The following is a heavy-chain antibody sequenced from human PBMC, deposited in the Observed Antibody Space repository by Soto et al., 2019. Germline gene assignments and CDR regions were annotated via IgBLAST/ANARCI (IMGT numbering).Heavy chain of an antibody. V-gene: IGHV4-31*03. CDR1: GGSISSGGYY. CDR2: IYYSGST. J-gene: IGHJ5*02. CDR3: ASSLIAAAGPPYNWFDP. Sequence: QVQLQESGPGLVKPSQTLSLTCTVSGGSISSGGYYWSWIRQHPGKGLEWIGYIYYSGSTYYNPSLKSRVTISVDTSKNQFSLKLSSVTAADTAVYYCASSLIAAAGPPYNWFDPWGQGTLVTVSS. D-gene: IGHD6-13*01.